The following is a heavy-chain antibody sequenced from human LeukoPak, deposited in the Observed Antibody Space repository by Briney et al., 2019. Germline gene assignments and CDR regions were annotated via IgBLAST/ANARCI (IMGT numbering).Heavy chain of an antibody. CDR2: MSGSGYHTYYADSDKT. V-gene: IGHV3-23*01. CDR3: AKGAAIDH. Sequence: GGSLRLSCAAPGFDFNNYAMSWVRQGPGKRLEWVSAMSGSGYHTYYADSDKTYYADSVKGRFTISRDNSKSTVYLHMNNLRLEDTAIYYCAKGAAIDHWGQGTLVTVSS. J-gene: IGHJ4*02. CDR1: GFDFNNYA.